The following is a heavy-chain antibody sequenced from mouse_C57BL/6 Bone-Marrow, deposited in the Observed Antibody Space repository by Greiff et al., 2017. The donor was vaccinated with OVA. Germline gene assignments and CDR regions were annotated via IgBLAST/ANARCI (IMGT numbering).Heavy chain of an antibody. CDR1: GYAFSSYW. CDR3: ARSKHSNYVGRDYYAMDY. D-gene: IGHD2-5*01. V-gene: IGHV1-80*01. Sequence: QVQLQQSGAELVKPGASVKISCKASGYAFSSYWMNWVKQRPGKGLEWIGQIYPGDGDTNYNGKFKGKATLTADKSSSTAYMQLSSLTSEDTAVYYGARSKHSNYVGRDYYAMDYWGQGTSVTVSS. J-gene: IGHJ4*01. CDR2: IYPGDGDT.